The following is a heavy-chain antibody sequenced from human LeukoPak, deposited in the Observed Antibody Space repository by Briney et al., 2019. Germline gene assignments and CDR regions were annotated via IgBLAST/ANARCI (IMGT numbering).Heavy chain of an antibody. CDR1: RYTFTGYY. J-gene: IGHJ4*02. CDR2: INPNSGGT. V-gene: IGHV1-2*02. Sequence: ASVKVSCKASRYTFTGYYMHWVRQAPGQGLEWMGWINPNSGGTNYAQKFQGRVTMTRSTSISTAYMELSSLRSEDTAVYYCASDRRGYSGYDSPAGYFDYWGQGTLVTVSS. CDR3: ASDRRGYSGYDSPAGYFDY. D-gene: IGHD5-12*01.